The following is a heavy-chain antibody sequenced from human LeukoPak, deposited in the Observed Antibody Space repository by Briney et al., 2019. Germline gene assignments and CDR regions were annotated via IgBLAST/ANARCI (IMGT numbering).Heavy chain of an antibody. D-gene: IGHD2/OR15-2a*01. CDR2: IRSDGSDT. Sequence: PGGSLRLSCAASGFTFSTYRMSWVRQAPGEGLVWVSRIRSDGSDTRYAESVKGRFTISRDNAKNTLYLQMNSLRAEDTAVYYCARDWFHAIDYWGQGTLVTVSS. J-gene: IGHJ4*02. CDR1: GFTFSTYR. V-gene: IGHV3-74*01. CDR3: ARDWFHAIDY.